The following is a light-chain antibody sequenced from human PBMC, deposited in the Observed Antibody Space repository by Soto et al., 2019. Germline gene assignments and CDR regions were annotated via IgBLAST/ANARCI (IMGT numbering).Light chain of an antibody. CDR3: QKYNSDPLT. V-gene: IGKV1-27*01. Sequence: DIQMTQSPSSRAACRGDRVTITCGARLPISNYLAWYQQKPGKIPNLLSYAASTLQAGVPSRFSGSGSGTDFTLTISSLQPEDVEAYYCQKYNSDPLTFGGGTKVDIK. CDR2: AAS. J-gene: IGKJ4*01. CDR1: LPISNY.